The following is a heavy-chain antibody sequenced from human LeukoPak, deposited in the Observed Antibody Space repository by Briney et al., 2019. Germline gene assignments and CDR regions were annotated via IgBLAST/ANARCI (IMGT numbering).Heavy chain of an antibody. J-gene: IGHJ3*02. CDR3: AREEVLRVAFDI. V-gene: IGHV3-33*01. D-gene: IGHD1-26*01. CDR1: GFTFSRYG. CDR2: IWYDGTNK. Sequence: AGSLRLSCAASGFTFSRYGLHWGRQAPPKGLERVAVIWYDGTNKYYADSVKGRFTISRDNSKNTLSLQMNSLRAEDTAVYYCAREEVLRVAFDIWGQGTMVTVSS.